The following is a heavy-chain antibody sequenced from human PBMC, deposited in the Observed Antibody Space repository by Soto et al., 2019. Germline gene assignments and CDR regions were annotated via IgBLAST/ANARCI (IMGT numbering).Heavy chain of an antibody. J-gene: IGHJ6*02. CDR3: AKAEGIAAPSHPYYYYYGMDV. CDR2: ISGSGGST. CDR1: GFTFSSYA. Sequence: GGSLRLSCAASGFTFSSYAMSWVRQAPGKGLEWVSAISGSGGSTYYADSVKGRFTISRDNSKNTLYLQMNSLRAEDTAVYYCAKAEGIAAPSHPYYYYYGMDVWGQGTTVTVSS. V-gene: IGHV3-23*01. D-gene: IGHD6-13*01.